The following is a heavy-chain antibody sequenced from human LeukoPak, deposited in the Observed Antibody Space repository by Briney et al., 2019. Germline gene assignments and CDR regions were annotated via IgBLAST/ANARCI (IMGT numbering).Heavy chain of an antibody. D-gene: IGHD1-7*01. CDR2: MNPNSGNT. CDR3: ARVAGTKAWDAPDL. Sequence: ASVKVSCKXSGYTFTSYDINWVRQATGQGLEWMGWMNPNSGNTGYSQKFQGRVTMTRNTSISTAYMELSSLRSEDTAVYYCARVAGTKAWDAPDLWGRGTLVTVSS. CDR1: GYTFTSYD. V-gene: IGHV1-8*01. J-gene: IGHJ2*01.